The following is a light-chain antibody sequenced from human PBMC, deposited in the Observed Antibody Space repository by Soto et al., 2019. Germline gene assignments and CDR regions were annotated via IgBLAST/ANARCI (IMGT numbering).Light chain of an antibody. V-gene: IGKV3D-11*02. CDR1: ESVSSH. CDR3: QQRRSWQVT. Sequence: EIVMTQSPATLSVSPGQRATLSCRASESVSSHLAWYQQKPGQAPRLLIYDASNRATGIPARFSGSGSGTNFTLTISSLEPEDFAVYYCQQRRSWQVTFGQGTRLEI. J-gene: IGKJ5*01. CDR2: DAS.